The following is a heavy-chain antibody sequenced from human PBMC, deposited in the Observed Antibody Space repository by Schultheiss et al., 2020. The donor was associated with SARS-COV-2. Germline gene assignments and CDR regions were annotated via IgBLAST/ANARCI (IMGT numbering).Heavy chain of an antibody. V-gene: IGHV4-39*07. CDR3: ARTYYDILTGPKGWFDP. CDR1: GGSISSSSYY. CDR2: IYYSGST. D-gene: IGHD3-9*01. Sequence: SETLSLTCTVSGGSISSSSYYWGWIRQPPGKGLEWIGSIYYSGSTNYNPSLKSRVTISVDTSKNQFSLKLSSVTAADTAVYYCARTYYDILTGPKGWFDPWGQGTLVTVSS. J-gene: IGHJ5*02.